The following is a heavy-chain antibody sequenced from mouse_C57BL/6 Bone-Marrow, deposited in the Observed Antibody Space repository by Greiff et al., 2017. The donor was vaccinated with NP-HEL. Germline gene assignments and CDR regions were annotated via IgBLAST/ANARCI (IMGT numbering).Heavy chain of an antibody. V-gene: IGHV14-1*01. CDR2: IDPDDGDT. Sequence: EVQLQQPGAELVRPGASVKLSCTASGSNFNDYYMHWVKQRPEQGLEWIGSIDPDDGDTEYNAKFQSKATLTVDTSASTAYMQLSSLTSEDSAVYECARGPQSEYGRSYGYFDVWGTGTTVTVSS. CDR3: ARGPQSEYGRSYGYFDV. CDR1: GSNFNDYY. J-gene: IGHJ1*03. D-gene: IGHD1-1*01.